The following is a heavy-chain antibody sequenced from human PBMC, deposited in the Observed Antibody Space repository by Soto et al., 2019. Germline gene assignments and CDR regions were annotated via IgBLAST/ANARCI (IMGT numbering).Heavy chain of an antibody. J-gene: IGHJ3*02. CDR3: AKEFQWEIHAFDI. D-gene: IGHD1-26*01. CDR1: GFTFSTYG. CDR2: MGNDGITT. Sequence: PGGSLRLSCAASGFTFSTYGMHWVRQAPGKGLEWVAVMGNDGITTFYADSVKGRFTISRDNSKNTLFLQMNSLRADDTAVYYCAKEFQWEIHAFDIWGQGTMVTVSS. V-gene: IGHV3-30*02.